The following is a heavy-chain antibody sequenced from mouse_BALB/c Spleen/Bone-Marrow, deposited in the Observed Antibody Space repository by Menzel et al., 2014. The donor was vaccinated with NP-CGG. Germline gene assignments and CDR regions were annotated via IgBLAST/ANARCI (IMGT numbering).Heavy chain of an antibody. Sequence: EVQGVESGGGLVKSGGSLKLSCAASGFSFNSYGMSWVRQTPEKRLEWVATISGGGSYTFYPDSVKGRFTISRDNAKNNLYLQLSSLRSEDTALYYCARHAYYDQTEVSFVYWGQGTLVTASA. V-gene: IGHV5-9-2*01. CDR2: ISGGGSYT. CDR3: ARHAYYDQTEVSFVY. J-gene: IGHJ3*01. D-gene: IGHD2-4*01. CDR1: GFSFNSYG.